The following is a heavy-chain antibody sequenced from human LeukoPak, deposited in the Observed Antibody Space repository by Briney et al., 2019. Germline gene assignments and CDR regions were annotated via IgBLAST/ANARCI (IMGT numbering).Heavy chain of an antibody. CDR2: IRYDGINK. CDR1: GFTFNNYG. J-gene: IGHJ4*02. CDR3: ATEGGEGSGTYFDY. Sequence: GGSLRLSCAASGFTFNNYGFHWVRQAPGKGLEWVAFIRYDGINKYYADSVKGRFTISRDNSKNTLYLQMNSLRAEDTAVYFCATEGGEGSGTYFDYWGQGTLVTVSS. D-gene: IGHD2-15*01. V-gene: IGHV3-30*02.